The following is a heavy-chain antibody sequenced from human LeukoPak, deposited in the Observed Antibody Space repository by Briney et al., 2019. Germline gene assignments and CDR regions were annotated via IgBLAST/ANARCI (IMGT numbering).Heavy chain of an antibody. CDR2: IYTSGST. D-gene: IGHD3-3*01. CDR1: GGSISSGSYY. CDR3: ARDRSTITEAFDI. Sequence: SETLSLTCSVSGGSISSGSYYWSWIRQPAGTGLEWIGRIYTSGSTNYNPSLKSRVTISVDTSKNQFSLKLSSVTAADTAVYYCARDRSTITEAFDIWGQGTMVTVSS. V-gene: IGHV4-61*02. J-gene: IGHJ3*02.